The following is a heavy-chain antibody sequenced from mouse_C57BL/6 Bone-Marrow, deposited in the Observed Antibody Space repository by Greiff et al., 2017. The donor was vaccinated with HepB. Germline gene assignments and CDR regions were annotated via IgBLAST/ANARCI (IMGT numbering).Heavy chain of an antibody. CDR1: GFTFSSYG. V-gene: IGHV5-6*02. D-gene: IGHD2-3*01. Sequence: DVMLVESGGDLVKPGGSLKLSCAASGFTFSSYGMSWVRQTPDKRLAWVATISSGGSYTYYPDSVKGRFTISRDNAKNTLYLQMSSLKSEDTAMYYGARHGWLLCFAYWGQGTLVTVSA. J-gene: IGHJ3*01. CDR3: ARHGWLLCFAY. CDR2: ISSGGSYT.